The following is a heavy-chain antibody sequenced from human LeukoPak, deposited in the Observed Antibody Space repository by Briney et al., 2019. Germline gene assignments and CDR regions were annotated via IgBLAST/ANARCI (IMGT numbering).Heavy chain of an antibody. CDR2: INPSSGGT. Sequence: ASVKVSCKASGYTFTGYFMHWVRQAPGQGLEWMGWINPSSGGTNYAQRSQGWVTMTRDTSISTAYMELSRLRSDDRAVYYCARAVRPTVITPFDYWGQGTLVTVSS. J-gene: IGHJ4*02. D-gene: IGHD4-23*01. V-gene: IGHV1-2*04. CDR3: ARAVRPTVITPFDY. CDR1: GYTFTGYF.